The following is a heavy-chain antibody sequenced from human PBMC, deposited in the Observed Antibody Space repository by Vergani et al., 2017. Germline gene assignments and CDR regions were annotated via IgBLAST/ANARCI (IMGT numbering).Heavy chain of an antibody. CDR2: ISYDGSNK. V-gene: IGHV3-30-3*01. CDR1: GFTFSSYA. Sequence: QVQLVESGGGVVQPGRSLRLSCAASGFTFSSYAMHWVRQAPGKGLEWVAVISYDGSNKYYADSVKGRFTISRDNSKNTLYLQMNSLRAEDTAVYYCARDSLYCGGDCYSFDYWGQGTLVTVSS. CDR3: ARDSLYCGGDCYSFDY. J-gene: IGHJ4*02. D-gene: IGHD2-21*01.